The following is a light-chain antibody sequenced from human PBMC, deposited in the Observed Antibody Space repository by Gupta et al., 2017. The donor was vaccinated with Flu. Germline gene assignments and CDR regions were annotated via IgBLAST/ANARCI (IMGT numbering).Light chain of an antibody. CDR3: QQYNSYPPS. V-gene: IGKV1-5*03. J-gene: IGKJ2*03. Sequence: IHRTHPPSTLSPSVGDTVTITCRASQSLSSLLDWYQQKPGKAPKLLIYKASRVESGFPLRLSGSGSGTDFTRTISSIQPDNFATYFLQQYNSYPPSLGEGTKLEIK. CDR1: QSLSSL. CDR2: KAS.